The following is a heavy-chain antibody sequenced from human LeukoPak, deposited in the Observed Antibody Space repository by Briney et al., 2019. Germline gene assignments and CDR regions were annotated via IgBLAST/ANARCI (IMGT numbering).Heavy chain of an antibody. Sequence: GGSLRLSCAASGFTFSSYAMHWVRQAPGKGLEWVAVISYDGSNKYYADSVKGRFTIPRDNSKNTLYLQMNSLRAEDTAVYYCASRSSTSWTFYGMDVWGQGTTVTVSS. D-gene: IGHD2-2*01. CDR3: ASRSSTSWTFYGMDV. CDR2: ISYDGSNK. V-gene: IGHV3-30-3*01. CDR1: GFTFSSYA. J-gene: IGHJ6*02.